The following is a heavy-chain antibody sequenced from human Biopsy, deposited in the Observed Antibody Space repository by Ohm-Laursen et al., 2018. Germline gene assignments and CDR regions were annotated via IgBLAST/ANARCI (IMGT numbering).Heavy chain of an antibody. Sequence: GTLSLTCAVYGESFNGYYWSWIRQTPGKGLEWIGYIYYSGSTNYNPSLKSRVTISVDTSKNQFSLRLNSVTAADTAVYYCARATNSTGWPYYYFYGMDVWGQGTAVTVSS. D-gene: IGHD2/OR15-2a*01. CDR2: IYYSGST. J-gene: IGHJ6*02. V-gene: IGHV4-59*01. CDR3: ARATNSTGWPYYYFYGMDV. CDR1: GESFNGYY.